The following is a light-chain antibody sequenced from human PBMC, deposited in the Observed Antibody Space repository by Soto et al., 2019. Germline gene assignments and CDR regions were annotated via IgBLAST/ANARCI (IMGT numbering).Light chain of an antibody. CDR1: QSVLHSSNNKNY. CDR3: QQYYSPWT. J-gene: IGKJ1*01. V-gene: IGKV4-1*01. Sequence: DIVMTQSPDSLAVSLGERATINCKSSQSVLHSSNNKNYLAWYQQKPGQPPKLLIYWASTRESGVPDRFSGSGSGTVFTLSISSLQAEDVAVYYCQQYYSPWTFGQGTKVEIK. CDR2: WAS.